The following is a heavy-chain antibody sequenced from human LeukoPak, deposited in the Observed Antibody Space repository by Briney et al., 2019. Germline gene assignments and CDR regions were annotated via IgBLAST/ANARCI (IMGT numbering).Heavy chain of an antibody. V-gene: IGHV3-7*01. D-gene: IGHD4-17*01. CDR2: IKQDGSEK. Sequence: GGSLRLSCAASGFTFSRFWVSWVRQAAGQGVEWVADIKQDGSEKYYVDSVKGRFTISRHNAKKSLCLQMNSLTAEDTGVYYCARLTTVTSWWYYYYYRDVGGKGTTVTISS. J-gene: IGHJ6*03. CDR3: ARLTTVTSWWYYYYYRDV. CDR1: GFTFSRFW.